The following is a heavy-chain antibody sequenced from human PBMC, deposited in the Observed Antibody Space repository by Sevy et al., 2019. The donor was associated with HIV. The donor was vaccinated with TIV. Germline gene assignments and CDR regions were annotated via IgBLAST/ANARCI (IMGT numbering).Heavy chain of an antibody. CDR3: ASPLNYYDSPSAY. D-gene: IGHD3-22*01. CDR1: VFTFSYYD. Sequence: GGSLRLSCAASVFTFSYYDMNWVRQAPGKGLEWVSSISCGSSYIFYADSVKGRCTISRDNAKNSLYLQMNSLRAEDTAVYYCASPLNYYDSPSAYWGQGTLVTVSS. CDR2: ISCGSSYI. J-gene: IGHJ4*02. V-gene: IGHV3-21*04.